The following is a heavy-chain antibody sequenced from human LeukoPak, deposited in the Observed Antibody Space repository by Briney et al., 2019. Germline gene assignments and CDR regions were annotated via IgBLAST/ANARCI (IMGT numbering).Heavy chain of an antibody. CDR2: VKQDGSEK. D-gene: IGHD3-22*01. Sequence: PGGALRLSCAASGFTFGDTWMNWVRQVPGQGLEWVASVKQDGSEKSYVASVKGRFPITRDNGKSSLYLPMNPLTAADTALYYCETTHHMGSLIAYWGQGTLVTVSS. V-gene: IGHV3-7*03. CDR3: ETTHHMGSLIAY. CDR1: GFTFGDTW. J-gene: IGHJ4*02.